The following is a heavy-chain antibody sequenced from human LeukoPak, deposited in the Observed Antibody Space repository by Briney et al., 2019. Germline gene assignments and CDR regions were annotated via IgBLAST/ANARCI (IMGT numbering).Heavy chain of an antibody. CDR3: ARVLETDCTGGSCYSGLDY. V-gene: IGHV3-21*01. D-gene: IGHD2-15*01. CDR2: ISRTGTYI. CDR1: GFTFSRYK. J-gene: IGHJ4*02. Sequence: GRSLSLSCAASGFTFSRYKMKGVRQAPGGGLEWVSSISRTGTYIYYADSVKGRFTVSRDNAQNSLYLQMNSLRVEYTAVYYCARVLETDCTGGSCYSGLDYWGQGTLVTVSS.